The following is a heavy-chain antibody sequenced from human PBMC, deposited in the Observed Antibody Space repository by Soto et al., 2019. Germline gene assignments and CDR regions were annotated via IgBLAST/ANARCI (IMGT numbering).Heavy chain of an antibody. CDR1: GGTFSSYA. Sequence: GASVKVSCTASGGTFSSYASSWVRQAPGQGLEWMGGIIPIFGTANYAQKFQGRVTITADESTSTAYMELSSLRSEDTAVYYCARGAVYCGGDCYPLDYWGQGTLVTVSS. CDR2: IIPIFGTA. V-gene: IGHV1-69*13. J-gene: IGHJ4*02. CDR3: ARGAVYCGGDCYPLDY. D-gene: IGHD2-21*02.